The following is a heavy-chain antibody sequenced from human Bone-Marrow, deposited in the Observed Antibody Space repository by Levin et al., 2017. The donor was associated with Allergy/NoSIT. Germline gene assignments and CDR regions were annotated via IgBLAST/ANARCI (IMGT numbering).Heavy chain of an antibody. CDR2: IYYSGNT. CDR1: GGSISTGGFH. V-gene: IGHV4-31*03. Sequence: SETLSLTCSLSGGSISTGGFHWSWVRQRPGKGLEWIGYIYYSGNTYSNPSLQSRLSISIDTSKNQFSLRLTSVTAADTAVYYCAREDGYVFDYWGQGTLVTVSS. D-gene: IGHD5-24*01. J-gene: IGHJ4*02. CDR3: AREDGYVFDY.